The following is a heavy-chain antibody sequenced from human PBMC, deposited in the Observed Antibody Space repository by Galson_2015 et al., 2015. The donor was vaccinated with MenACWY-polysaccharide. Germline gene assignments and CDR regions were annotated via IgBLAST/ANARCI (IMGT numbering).Heavy chain of an antibody. V-gene: IGHV4-4*09. CDR2: MHTSGKS. D-gene: IGHD2-2*01. CDR1: GGSINSYY. CDR3: VADVYQLASGWFDH. Sequence: SETLSLTCTVSGGSINSYYWGWIRQSPGKGLEWIGYMHTSGKSNYNPSLKSRVTISVDTSKKEFSLKLSSVTAADTAVHYCVADVYQLASGWFDHGRQGTQVIVSS. J-gene: IGHJ5*02.